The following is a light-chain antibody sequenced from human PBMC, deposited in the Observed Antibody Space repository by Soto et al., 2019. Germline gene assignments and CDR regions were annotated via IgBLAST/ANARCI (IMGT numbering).Light chain of an antibody. Sequence: EIVLTPPPVTLSFSSGERHTLSCRPSQSVSSSYLAWYQQKPGQAPRLLIYGASNRATGIPDRFSGSGSGTDFTLTISRLEPEDFAVYYCQQRSNWPRTFGQGTKVDIK. CDR2: GAS. J-gene: IGKJ1*01. CDR3: QQRSNWPRT. CDR1: QSVSSSY. V-gene: IGKV3D-20*02.